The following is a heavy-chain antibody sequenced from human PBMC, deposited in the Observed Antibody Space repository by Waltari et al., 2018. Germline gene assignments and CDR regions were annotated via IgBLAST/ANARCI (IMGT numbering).Heavy chain of an antibody. J-gene: IGHJ4*02. CDR3: VRGKKGFDY. CDR2: STNKATSYTT. CDR1: GFTFSDHY. Sequence: EVQLVESGGGLVQPGGSLRPSCVISGFTFSDHYMDWVRQTPGMGLEWVGRSTNKATSYTTIYAASVKGRFSVSRDDSKNSLYLQMDSLKTEDTAVYYCVRGKKGFDYWGQGALVIVSS. V-gene: IGHV3-72*01.